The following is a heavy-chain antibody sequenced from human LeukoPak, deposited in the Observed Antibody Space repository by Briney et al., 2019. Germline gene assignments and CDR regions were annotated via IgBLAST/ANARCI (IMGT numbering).Heavy chain of an antibody. Sequence: GGSLRLSCAAXXXXXXXXXXXXVXXXXXXXXEXXSSXNSGXXXXYXADSXXXRFTISRDNAKNSLYLQMSSLRXEDTAVYYCTRGSYGDYGYWGQGALVTVSS. J-gene: IGHJ4*02. CDR2: XNSGXXXX. CDR1: XXXXXXXX. D-gene: IGHD4-17*01. V-gene: IGHV3-21*01. CDR3: TRGSYGDYGY.